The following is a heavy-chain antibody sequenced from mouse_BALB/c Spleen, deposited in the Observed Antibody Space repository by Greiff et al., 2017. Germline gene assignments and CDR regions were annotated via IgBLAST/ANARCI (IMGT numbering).Heavy chain of an antibody. V-gene: IGHV5-12-2*01. Sequence: EVKLQESGGGLVQPGGSLKLSCAASGFTFSSYTMSWVRQTPEKRLEWVAYISNGGGSTYYPDTVKGRFTISRDNAKNTLYLQMSSLKSEDTAMYYCARQDGYYGAMDYWGQGTSVTVSS. D-gene: IGHD2-3*01. CDR3: ARQDGYYGAMDY. CDR2: ISNGGGST. CDR1: GFTFSSYT. J-gene: IGHJ4*01.